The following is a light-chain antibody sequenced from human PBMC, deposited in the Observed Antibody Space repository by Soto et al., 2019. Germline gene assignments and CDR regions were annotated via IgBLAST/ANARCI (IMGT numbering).Light chain of an antibody. Sequence: AIRMTQSPSSLSASTGDRVTITCRVSQGISSYLAWYQQKPGKAPKLLIYAASTLQSGVPSRFSGSGSGSDFTLTISCLQSEDFATYYCQQYYSYPVTFGPGTKVDIK. CDR2: AAS. J-gene: IGKJ3*01. CDR3: QQYYSYPVT. CDR1: QGISSY. V-gene: IGKV1-8*01.